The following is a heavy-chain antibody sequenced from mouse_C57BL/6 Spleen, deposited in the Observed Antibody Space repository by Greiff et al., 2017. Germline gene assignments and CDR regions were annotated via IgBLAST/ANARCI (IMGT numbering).Heavy chain of an antibody. CDR1: GFTFSSYA. J-gene: IGHJ4*01. V-gene: IGHV5-4*03. CDR3: ARAFYYCSSYDYAMDY. D-gene: IGHD1-1*01. Sequence: EVKLVESGGGLVKPGGSLKLSCAASGFTFSSYALSWVRQTPEKRLEWVATISDGGSYTYYPDNVKGRFTISRDNAKNNLYLQMSHLKSEDTAMYYCARAFYYCSSYDYAMDYWGQGTSVTVSS. CDR2: ISDGGSYT.